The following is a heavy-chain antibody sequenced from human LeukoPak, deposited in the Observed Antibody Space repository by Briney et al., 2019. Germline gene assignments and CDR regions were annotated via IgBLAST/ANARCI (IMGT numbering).Heavy chain of an antibody. Sequence: GGSLRLSCAASGFTVSSNYMSWVRQAPGKGLEWVSVIYSGGSTYYADSVKGRFTISRDNSKNTLYLQMNSLRAEDTAVYYCAKDPTLLIAVAGANDDYWGQGTLVTVSS. D-gene: IGHD6-19*01. CDR3: AKDPTLLIAVAGANDDY. J-gene: IGHJ4*02. CDR2: IYSGGST. V-gene: IGHV3-53*05. CDR1: GFTVSSNY.